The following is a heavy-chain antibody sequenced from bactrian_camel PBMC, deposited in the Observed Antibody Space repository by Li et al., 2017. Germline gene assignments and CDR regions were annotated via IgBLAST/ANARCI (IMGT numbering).Heavy chain of an antibody. J-gene: IGHJ4*01. CDR3: TKAATDALWASTH. CDR1: GFTFGSHY. V-gene: IGHV3S40*01. CDR2: INSGGGAT. D-gene: IGHD1*01. Sequence: VQLVESGGGLVQPGGSLRLSCAASGFTFGSHYMSWVRQAPGKGLEWVAGINSGGGATLYSPSVEGRFTISRVNVKNTLHLQLDILNTEETAMYYCTKAATDALWASTHWGQGTQVTVS.